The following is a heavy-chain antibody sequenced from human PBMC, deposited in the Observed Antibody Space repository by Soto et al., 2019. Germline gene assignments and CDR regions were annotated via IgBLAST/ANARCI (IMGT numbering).Heavy chain of an antibody. D-gene: IGHD5-18*01. CDR2: GYHGGNT. V-gene: IGHV4-39*01. J-gene: IGHJ4*02. Sequence: QLQLQESGPGLVKPSETQSLTCTVSGDSISSNSYYWAWIRQPPGKGLEWIGSGYHGGNTYYNPSHKSRVTISVDTSTNQFSLNLNSVTAADTAVYYCARHLSGYGYLYFEYWGQGILVTVSS. CDR3: ARHLSGYGYLYFEY. CDR1: GDSISSNSYY.